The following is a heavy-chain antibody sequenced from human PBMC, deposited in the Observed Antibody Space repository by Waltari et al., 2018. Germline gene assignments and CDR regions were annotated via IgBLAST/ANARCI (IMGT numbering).Heavy chain of an antibody. D-gene: IGHD2-15*01. J-gene: IGHJ2*01. CDR1: GYTFTSYA. CDR2: INTNTGNP. CDR3: ARLYSDIVVVVAGYTYWYFDL. Sequence: QVQLVQSGSELKKPGASVKVSCKASGYTFTSYAMNWVRQAPGQGLEWMGWINTNTGNPTYAKGFTGRFVFSLDTSVSTAYLQISSLKAEDTAVYYCARLYSDIVVVVAGYTYWYFDLWGRGTLVTVSS. V-gene: IGHV7-4-1*02.